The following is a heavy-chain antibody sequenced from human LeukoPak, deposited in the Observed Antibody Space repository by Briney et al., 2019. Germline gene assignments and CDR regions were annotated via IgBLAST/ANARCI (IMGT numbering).Heavy chain of an antibody. Sequence: GGSLRLSCAASGFTVSSNYISWVRQAPGKGLEWVSVIYSGGSTYYADSVKGRFTISRDNSKNTLYLQMNSLRAEDTAVYYCASLRRITYFDYWGQGTLVTVSS. CDR1: GFTVSSNY. CDR2: IYSGGST. CDR3: ASLRRITYFDY. D-gene: IGHD3-16*01. V-gene: IGHV3-53*01. J-gene: IGHJ4*02.